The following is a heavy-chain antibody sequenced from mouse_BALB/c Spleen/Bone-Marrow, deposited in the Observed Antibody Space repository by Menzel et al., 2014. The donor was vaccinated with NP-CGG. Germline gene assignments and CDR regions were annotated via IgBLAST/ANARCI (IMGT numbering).Heavy chain of an antibody. CDR2: IDPENGDT. D-gene: IGHD2-14*01. V-gene: IGHV14-4*02. CDR1: GFNIKDYY. CDR3: SARDYRYEGYAMDY. J-gene: IGHJ4*01. Sequence: EVQLVESGAELVRSGASVKVSCTASGFNIKDYYMHWVKQRPEQGLEWIGWIDPENGDTEYAPKFQNKATMTADTSSNTAYLQLSSLTFEDTTVYYCSARDYRYEGYAMDYWGQGTSVTVSS.